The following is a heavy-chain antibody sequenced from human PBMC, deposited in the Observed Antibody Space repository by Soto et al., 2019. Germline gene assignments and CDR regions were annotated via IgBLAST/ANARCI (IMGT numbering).Heavy chain of an antibody. CDR2: IYYSGST. CDR3: AREYSSSSYYYYYMDV. J-gene: IGHJ6*03. Sequence: QVQLQESGPGLVKPSETLSLTCTVSGGSISSYYWSWIRQPPGKGLEWIGYIYYSGSTNYNPSLNSRVTISVDTSKNQFSLKLSSVTAADTAAYYCAREYSSSSYYYYYMDVWGKGTTVTVSS. D-gene: IGHD6-6*01. CDR1: GGSISSYY. V-gene: IGHV4-59*01.